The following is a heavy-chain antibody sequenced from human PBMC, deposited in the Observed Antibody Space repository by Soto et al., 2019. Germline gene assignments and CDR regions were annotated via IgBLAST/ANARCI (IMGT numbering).Heavy chain of an antibody. J-gene: IGHJ6*02. Sequence: ASVKVSCKASGYTFTSYYMHWVRQAPGQGLEWMGIINPSGGSTSYAQKFQGRVTMTRDTSTSTVYMELSSLRSEDTAVYYCARTYCSSTSCYTGDYYYYYGMDVWGQGXTVTVYS. CDR3: ARTYCSSTSCYTGDYYYYYGMDV. CDR1: GYTFTSYY. CDR2: INPSGGST. V-gene: IGHV1-46*01. D-gene: IGHD2-2*02.